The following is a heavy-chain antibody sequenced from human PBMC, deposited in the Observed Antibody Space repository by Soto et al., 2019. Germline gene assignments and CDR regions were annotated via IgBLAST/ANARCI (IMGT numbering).Heavy chain of an antibody. CDR2: ISSSSSYI. V-gene: IGHV3-21*01. CDR1: GFTFSSYS. D-gene: IGHD2-15*01. J-gene: IGHJ4*02. Sequence: GGSLRLSCAASGFTFSSYSMNWVRQAPGKGLEWVSSISSSSSYIYYADSVKGRFTISRDNAKNSLYLQMNSLRAEDTAVYYCARDRYCSGGSCYFAAGYWGQGTLVTVSS. CDR3: ARDRYCSGGSCYFAAGY.